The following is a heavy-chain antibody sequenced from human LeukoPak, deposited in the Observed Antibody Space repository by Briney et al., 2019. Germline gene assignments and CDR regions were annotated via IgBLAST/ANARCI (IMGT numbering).Heavy chain of an antibody. CDR2: ISYDGSNK. CDR3: ARDKLWFGELFATYYFDY. CDR1: GFTFSSYA. V-gene: IGHV3-30*04. D-gene: IGHD3-10*01. J-gene: IGHJ4*02. Sequence: GGSLRLSCAASGFTFSSYAMHWVRQAPGKGLEWVAVISYDGSNKYYADSVKGRFTISRDNSKNTLYLQMNSLRAEDTAVYYCARDKLWFGELFATYYFDYWGQGTLVTVSS.